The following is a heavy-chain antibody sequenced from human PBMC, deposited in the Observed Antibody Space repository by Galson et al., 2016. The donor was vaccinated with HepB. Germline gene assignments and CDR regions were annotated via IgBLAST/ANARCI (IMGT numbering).Heavy chain of an antibody. CDR3: AKWSDAAATY. V-gene: IGHV3-23*01. Sequence: SLRLSCAASGFTFSSYGMSWVRLAPGKGLEWVSGIRGSGADTHYADSVKGRFSISRDNSKNTLYLQMSSLTAEDTAVYYCAKWSDAAATYWGQGALVTVSS. CDR1: GFTFSSYG. J-gene: IGHJ4*02. D-gene: IGHD6-13*01. CDR2: IRGSGADT.